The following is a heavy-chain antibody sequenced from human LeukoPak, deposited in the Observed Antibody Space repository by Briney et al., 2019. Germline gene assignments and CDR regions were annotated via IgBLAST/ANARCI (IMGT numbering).Heavy chain of an antibody. D-gene: IGHD1-26*01. V-gene: IGHV4-39*01. CDR3: ARRPGHTWDMGNWFDP. J-gene: IGHJ5*02. Sequence: SETLSLTCSVSGDSIRTNNYFWGWIRQPPGMGLEWIGSISYNGITYYNPSLKSRASVSVDTSKNQFSLNLTSVTAADTAIYYCARRPGHTWDMGNWFDPWGQGTLVTVSS. CDR2: ISYNGIT. CDR1: GDSIRTNNYF.